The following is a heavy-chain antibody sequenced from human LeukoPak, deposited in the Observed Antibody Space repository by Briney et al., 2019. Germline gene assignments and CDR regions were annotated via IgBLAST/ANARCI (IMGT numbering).Heavy chain of an antibody. Sequence: SQTLSLTCTVSGGSISSGDYYWTWIRQPPGKGPELIGSTYFTGINYYNPSLKRRVTISVDTSKNQFSLKLSSVTAADTAVYYCARELNYFDYWGQGTLVTVSS. CDR1: GGSISSGDYY. D-gene: IGHD2-8*01. CDR2: TYFTGIN. CDR3: ARELNYFDY. J-gene: IGHJ4*02. V-gene: IGHV4-30-4*01.